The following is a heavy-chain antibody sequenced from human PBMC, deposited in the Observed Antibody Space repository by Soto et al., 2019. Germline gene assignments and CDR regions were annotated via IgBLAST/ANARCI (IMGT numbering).Heavy chain of an antibody. J-gene: IGHJ6*01. CDR1: GGSINSVNW. V-gene: IGHV4-4*02. D-gene: IGHD1-1*01. Sequence: QVQPQESGPGLVKPSDTLSLTCAVSGGSINSVNWWSWVRQAPGKGLEWIGEMHPGGSTNYNPSLQRRVTVSMDMSRNLSSLRTSSVTAADPAVYFCARHGHNIYGFDVWGRGNTVTVSS. CDR2: MHPGGST. CDR3: ARHGHNIYGFDV.